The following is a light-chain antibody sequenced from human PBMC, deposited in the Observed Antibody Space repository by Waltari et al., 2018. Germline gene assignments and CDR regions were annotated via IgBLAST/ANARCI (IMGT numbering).Light chain of an antibody. CDR3: QQYNNWPRT. CDR2: GAS. V-gene: IGKV3-15*01. CDR1: QSVSSN. Sequence: EIVMTQSPATLSVSPGERATLSCRASQSVSSNLAWYQQKPGQPPRLLIYGASTRATCIPARFSGSGSGTEFTLTISSLQSEDFAVYYCQQYNNWPRTFGQGTKLEIK. J-gene: IGKJ2*01.